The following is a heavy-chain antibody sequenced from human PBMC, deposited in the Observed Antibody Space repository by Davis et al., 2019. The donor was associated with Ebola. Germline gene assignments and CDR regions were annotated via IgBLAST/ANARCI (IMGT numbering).Heavy chain of an antibody. J-gene: IGHJ4*02. D-gene: IGHD6-19*01. V-gene: IGHV3-23*01. CDR2: IDDGPRNI. Sequence: GESLKISCAASGFTFRSYGMTWVRQAPGKGPEWVSTIDDGPRNIHYADSVRGRFTISRDDSLSTVFLQMDALRAEDTALYYCTTRLVNHFDYWGQGTQVTVSS. CDR1: GFTFRSYG. CDR3: TTRLVNHFDY.